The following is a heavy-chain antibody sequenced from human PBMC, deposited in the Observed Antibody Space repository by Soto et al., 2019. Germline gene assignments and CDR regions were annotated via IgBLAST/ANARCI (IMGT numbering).Heavy chain of an antibody. V-gene: IGHV3-53*01. D-gene: IGHD1-1*01. CDR3: ATWHEREHAYDV. J-gene: IGHJ3*01. Sequence: DVQLVESGGGLIQPGESLRLSCAAFGFAISGKKYVAWVRQAPGKGLEWVSALYDIDGAFYAVSVKGRLTTSSDSSKTTVYLQMNVLRPDDTAVYYCATWHEREHAYDVWGLGTTVTVAS. CDR1: GFAISGKKY. CDR2: LYDIDGA.